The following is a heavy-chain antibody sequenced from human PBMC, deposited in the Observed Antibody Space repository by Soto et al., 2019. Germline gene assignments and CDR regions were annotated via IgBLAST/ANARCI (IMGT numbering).Heavy chain of an antibody. CDR2: INAGNGNT. D-gene: IGHD6-25*01. CDR3: ARDASLSCGPPYYYYYGMDV. V-gene: IGHV1-3*01. J-gene: IGHJ6*02. CDR1: GYTFTSYA. Sequence: ASVKVSCKASGYTFTSYAMHWVRQAPGQRLEWMGWINAGNGNTKYSQKFQGRVTITRDTSASTAYMELSSLRSEDTAVYYCARDASLSCGPPYYYYYGMDVWGQGTTVTVSS.